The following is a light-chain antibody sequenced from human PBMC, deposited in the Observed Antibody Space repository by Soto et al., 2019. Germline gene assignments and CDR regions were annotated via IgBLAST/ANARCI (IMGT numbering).Light chain of an antibody. CDR3: QQYAGSPT. Sequence: EIVLTQSPGTLSLSPGERATLSCWASQSVASTYLGWYQQKPGQAPRLLIYGASSRATGIPDRFSGSGSGTDFILTISRLEPEDFALYYCQQYAGSPTFGQGTRLEIK. CDR1: QSVASTY. J-gene: IGKJ5*01. V-gene: IGKV3-20*01. CDR2: GAS.